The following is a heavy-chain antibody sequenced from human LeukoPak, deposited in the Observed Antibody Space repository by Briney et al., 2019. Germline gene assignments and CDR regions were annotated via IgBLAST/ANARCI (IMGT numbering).Heavy chain of an antibody. J-gene: IGHJ4*02. CDR2: IYPGDSDT. Sequence: RGESLKISCKGSGYSFTSYWIAWVRQMPGKGLEWMGIIYPGDSDTRYSPSFQVQVTISADKSIAYLQWGSLKASDTAMYYCARRGYSGYDSPLGYWGQGTLVTVSS. V-gene: IGHV5-51*01. D-gene: IGHD5-12*01. CDR3: ARRGYSGYDSPLGY. CDR1: GYSFTSYW.